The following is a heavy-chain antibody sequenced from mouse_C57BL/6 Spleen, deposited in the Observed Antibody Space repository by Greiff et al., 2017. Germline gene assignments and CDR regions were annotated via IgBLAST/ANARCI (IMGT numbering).Heavy chain of an antibody. CDR2: INPSSGYT. V-gene: IGHV1-7*01. Sequence: QVQLKQSGAELAKPGASVKLSCKASGYTFTRYWMHWVKQRPGQGLEWLGYINPSSGYTKYNQKFKDQAPLPADKSSSTSYMPLSSRTYEDSAVYYCARWGVPAGFAYWGQGTLVTVSA. CDR1: GYTFTRYW. J-gene: IGHJ3*01. CDR3: ARWGVPAGFAY.